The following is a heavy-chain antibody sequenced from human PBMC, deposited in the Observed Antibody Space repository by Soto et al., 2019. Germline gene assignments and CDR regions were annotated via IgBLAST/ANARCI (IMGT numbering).Heavy chain of an antibody. CDR2: IYYSGST. J-gene: IGHJ6*02. V-gene: IGHV4-30-4*01. CDR3: AREDDILTGYYNGMDV. CDR1: GGSISSGDYY. Sequence: SETLSLTCTVSGGSISSGDYYWSWIRQPPGKGLEWIGYIYYSGSTYYNPSLKSRVTISVDTSKNQFSLKLSSVTAADTAVYYCAREDDILTGYYNGMDVWGQGTTVPVS. D-gene: IGHD3-9*01.